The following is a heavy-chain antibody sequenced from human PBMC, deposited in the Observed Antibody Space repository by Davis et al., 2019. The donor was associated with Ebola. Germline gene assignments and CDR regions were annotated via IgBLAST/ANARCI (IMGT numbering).Heavy chain of an antibody. J-gene: IGHJ4*02. CDR2: IIPILGIA. V-gene: IGHV1-69*04. CDR3: AREHSIVGATISDY. CDR1: GGTFSSYA. Sequence: SVKVSCKASGGTFSSYAISWVRQAPGQGLEWMGRIIPILGIANYAQKFQGRVTMTRDTSTSTVYMELSSLRSEDTAVYYCAREHSIVGATISDYWGQGTLVTVSS. D-gene: IGHD1-26*01.